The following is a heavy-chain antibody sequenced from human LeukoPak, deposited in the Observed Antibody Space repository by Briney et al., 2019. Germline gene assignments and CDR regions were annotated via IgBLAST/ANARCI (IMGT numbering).Heavy chain of an antibody. Sequence: PGGSLRLSCAASGFAVSTNYVSCVRQAPGKGLEWVSVIYRSGSTYYADSVKGRFTISRDNSKNTLYLQMNRLRAEDTAVYYCARDSGHDAFDIWGQVTMVTVSS. V-gene: IGHV3-53*01. CDR1: GFAVSTNY. CDR3: ARDSGHDAFDI. J-gene: IGHJ3*02. CDR2: IYRSGST.